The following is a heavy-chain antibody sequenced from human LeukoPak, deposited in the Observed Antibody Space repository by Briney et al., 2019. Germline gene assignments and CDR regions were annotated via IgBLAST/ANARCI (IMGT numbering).Heavy chain of an antibody. V-gene: IGHV3-9*01. CDR3: AKGRYCTNGVCYMVLDY. Sequence: PGGSLRLPCAASGFTFDDYAMHWVRQAPGKGLEWVSGISWNSGSIGYADSVKGRFTISRDNAKNSLYLQMNSLRAEDTALYYCAKGRYCTNGVCYMVLDYWGQGTLVTVSS. CDR1: GFTFDDYA. CDR2: ISWNSGSI. D-gene: IGHD2-8*01. J-gene: IGHJ4*02.